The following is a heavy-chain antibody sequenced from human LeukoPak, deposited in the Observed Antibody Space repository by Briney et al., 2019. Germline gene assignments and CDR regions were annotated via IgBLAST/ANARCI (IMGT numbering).Heavy chain of an antibody. J-gene: IGHJ4*02. CDR3: ARDAAHSAGVYDY. V-gene: IGHV4-59*13. CDR1: GAAITSAY. Sequence: PSETLSLTCSVSGAAITSAYWSWIRQSPGKGLEWIGYGFYSGVTNYSPSLKSRVTIAVDTSKNHCSLEVTSVTAADTAVYYCARDAAHSAGVYDYWGPGILVTVSS. D-gene: IGHD2-21*01. CDR2: GFYSGVT.